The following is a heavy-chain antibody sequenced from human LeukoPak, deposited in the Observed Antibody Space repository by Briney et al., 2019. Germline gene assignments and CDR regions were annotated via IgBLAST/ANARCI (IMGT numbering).Heavy chain of an antibody. CDR2: IYYSGST. D-gene: IGHD6-19*01. Sequence: SETLSLTCTVSGGSISCGDYYWSWIRQPPGKGLEWIGYIYYSGSTYYNPSLKSRVTISVDTSKNQFSLKLSSVTAADTAVYYCARDPSSGWYRNWGQGTLVTVSS. CDR1: GGSISCGDYY. J-gene: IGHJ4*02. CDR3: ARDPSSGWYRN. V-gene: IGHV4-30-4*08.